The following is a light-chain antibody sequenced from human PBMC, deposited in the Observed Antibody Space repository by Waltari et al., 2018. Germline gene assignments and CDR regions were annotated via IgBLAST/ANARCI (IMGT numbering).Light chain of an antibody. CDR2: GAS. CDR3: QQYGSSPRT. CDR1: QSVSNSY. V-gene: IGKV3-20*01. J-gene: IGKJ4*01. Sequence: EIVLTQSPGTLSLSTGETATLSCRASQSVSNSYLAWYQQKPGQAPRLLIYGASNRATGIPDRFSGSGSGTDFTLTISRLEPEDFAMYYCQQYGSSPRTFGGGTKVEIK.